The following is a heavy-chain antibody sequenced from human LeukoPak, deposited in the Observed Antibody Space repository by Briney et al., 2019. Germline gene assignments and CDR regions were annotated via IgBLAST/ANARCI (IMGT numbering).Heavy chain of an antibody. CDR3: VREGLDY. V-gene: IGHV1-8*03. CDR1: GYTFTNYD. J-gene: IGHJ4*02. Sequence: ASVKVSCKASGYTFTNYDINWVRQATGQGLEWIGYMNPNSGNTVYAQKFQGRVTIITDTSITTAYMELSNLRSEDTAVYYCVREGLDYWGQGTLVTVSS. CDR2: MNPNSGNT.